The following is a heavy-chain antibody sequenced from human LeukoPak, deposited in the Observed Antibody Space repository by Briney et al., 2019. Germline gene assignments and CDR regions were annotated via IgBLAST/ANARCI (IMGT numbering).Heavy chain of an antibody. J-gene: IGHJ4*02. CDR2: IIPILGIA. Sequence: SVKVSCKASGGTVSSYTISWVRQAPGQGLEWMGRIIPILGIANYAQKFQGRVTITADKSTSTAYMELSSLRSEDTAVYYCARGVSSYYDSSGYRPLVCWGQGTLVTVSS. D-gene: IGHD3-22*01. V-gene: IGHV1-69*02. CDR3: ARGVSSYYDSSGYRPLVC. CDR1: GGTVSSYT.